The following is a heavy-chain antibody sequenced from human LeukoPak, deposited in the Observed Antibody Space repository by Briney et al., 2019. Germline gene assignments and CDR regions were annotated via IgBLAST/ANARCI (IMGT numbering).Heavy chain of an antibody. V-gene: IGHV1-69*05. Sequence: SVKVSCKASGGTFSSYAISWLRQAPGQGLERMGGIIPIFGTANYAQKFQGRVTITTDESTSTAYMELSSLRSEDTAVYYCARGYGSGSTIYRSGYFDYWGQGTLVTVSS. CDR1: GGTFSSYA. CDR3: ARGYGSGSTIYRSGYFDY. CDR2: IIPIFGTA. D-gene: IGHD3-10*01. J-gene: IGHJ4*02.